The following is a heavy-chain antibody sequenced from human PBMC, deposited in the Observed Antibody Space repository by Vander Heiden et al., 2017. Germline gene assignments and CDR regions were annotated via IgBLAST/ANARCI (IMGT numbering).Heavy chain of an antibody. CDR3: ARDRTGDYFDV. V-gene: IGHV3-30-3*01. J-gene: IGHJ4*01. CDR2: ISYDGSKK. Sequence: QVQLVESGGGVVQPGRSLRLFCAASGFTFSSYAMHWVRQAPGKGLEWVAVISYDGSKKYDADSVKGRFTISRDNSKQTLFMQMKSLRAEDTAVYYGARDRTGDYFDVWGHGTLVTVSS. CDR1: GFTFSSYA.